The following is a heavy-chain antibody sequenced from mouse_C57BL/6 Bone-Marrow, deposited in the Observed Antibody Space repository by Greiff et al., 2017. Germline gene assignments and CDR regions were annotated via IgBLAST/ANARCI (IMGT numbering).Heavy chain of an antibody. V-gene: IGHV1-64*01. CDR2: IHPNSGST. Sequence: QVQLQQPGAELVKPGASVKLSCKASGYTFTSYWMHWVKQRPGQGLEWIGMIHPNSGSTNYNEKFKSKATLTVDKSSSTAYMQLSSLTSEDSAVYYCALPSYYSNSAWFAYWGQGTLVTVSA. J-gene: IGHJ3*01. D-gene: IGHD2-5*01. CDR3: ALPSYYSNSAWFAY. CDR1: GYTFTSYW.